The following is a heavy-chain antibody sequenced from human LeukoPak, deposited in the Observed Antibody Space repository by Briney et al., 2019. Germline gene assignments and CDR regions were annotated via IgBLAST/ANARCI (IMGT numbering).Heavy chain of an antibody. CDR2: IYYTGSS. CDR3: ARLSKGRYFDYIFDF. D-gene: IGHD3-9*01. V-gene: IGHV4-39*01. Sequence: SETLSLTCAVSGGSVSSSAYYWGWIRQPPGKGLEWIGNIYYTGSSYYNPSLKSRVTMSVDTSKNQFSLKMNSVTAADTAVYYCARLSKGRYFDYIFDFWGQGTLLTVSS. J-gene: IGHJ4*02. CDR1: GGSVSSSAYY.